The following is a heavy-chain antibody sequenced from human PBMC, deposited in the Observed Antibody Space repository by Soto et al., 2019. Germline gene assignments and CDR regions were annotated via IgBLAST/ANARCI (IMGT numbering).Heavy chain of an antibody. CDR2: ISSSSSTI. V-gene: IGHV3-48*01. CDR3: AGDLNSCLFDY. CDR1: GFTFSSYS. J-gene: IGHJ4*02. Sequence: EVQLVESGGGLVQPGGSLRLSCAASGFTFSSYSMNWVRQAPGKGLEWVSYISSSSSTIYYADSVKGRFTISRDNAKNSLYLQMNSLAAEDTAVYYCAGDLNSCLFDYGGQGTLVNVSS. D-gene: IGHD2-15*01.